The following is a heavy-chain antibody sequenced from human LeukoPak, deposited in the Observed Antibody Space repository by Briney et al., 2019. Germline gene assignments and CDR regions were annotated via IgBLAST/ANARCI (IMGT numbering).Heavy chain of an antibody. D-gene: IGHD4-17*01. V-gene: IGHV3-15*01. CDR3: TWMPTVLTVDF. J-gene: IGHJ4*02. CDR2: ITKDGTT. CDR1: ASPIVDAW. Sequence: RSPRPRCIFSASPIVDAWMSRVPQAPGKGLEWIGRITKDGTTDYAAPVKGRFTISRDNSKNTFYLLMNSLKIEDTAVYYCTWMPTVLTVDFWGRGTLVTVSS.